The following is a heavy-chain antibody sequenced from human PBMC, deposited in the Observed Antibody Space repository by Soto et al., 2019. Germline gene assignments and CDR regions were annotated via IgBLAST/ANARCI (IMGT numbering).Heavy chain of an antibody. CDR2: IKQDGSEK. D-gene: IGHD3-10*01. CDR3: ARMVRGAKYYYGMDV. Sequence: LRLSCAASGFTFSSYWMSWVRQAPGKGLEWVANIKQDGSEKYYEDSVKGRFTISRDNAKNSLYLQMNSLRAEDTAVYYCARMVRGAKYYYGMDVWGQGTTVTVSS. J-gene: IGHJ6*02. V-gene: IGHV3-7*01. CDR1: GFTFSSYW.